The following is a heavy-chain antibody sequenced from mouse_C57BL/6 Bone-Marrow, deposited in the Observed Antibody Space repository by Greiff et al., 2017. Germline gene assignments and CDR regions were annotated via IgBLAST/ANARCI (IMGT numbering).Heavy chain of an antibody. CDR2: IYPGSGNT. D-gene: IGHD1-1*01. CDR3: AREGVYYYGRNAMDY. Sequence: VQLQQSGAELVRPGASVKLSCKASGYTFTDYYINWVKQRPGQGLEWIARIYPGSGNTYYNEKFKGKATLTAEKSSSTAYMQLSSLTSEDSAVYFCAREGVYYYGRNAMDYWGQGTSVTVSS. CDR1: GYTFTDYY. J-gene: IGHJ4*01. V-gene: IGHV1-76*01.